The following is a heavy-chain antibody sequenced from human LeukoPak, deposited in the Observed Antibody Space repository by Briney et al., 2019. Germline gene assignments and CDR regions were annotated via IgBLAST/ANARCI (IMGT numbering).Heavy chain of an antibody. CDR2: IYYSGST. CDR1: GGSISSYY. D-gene: IGHD6-19*01. J-gene: IGHJ1*01. CDR3: ARVRSSGWYLD. V-gene: IGHV4-59*01. Sequence: SETLSLTCTVSGGSISSYYWSWVRQPPGKGLEWIGYIYYSGSTNYNPSLKSRVTISVDTSKNQFSLKLSSVTAADTAVYYCARVRSSGWYLDWGQGTLVTVSS.